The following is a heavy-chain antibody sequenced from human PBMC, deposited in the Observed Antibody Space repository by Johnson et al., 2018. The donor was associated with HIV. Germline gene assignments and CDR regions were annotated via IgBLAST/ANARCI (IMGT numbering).Heavy chain of an antibody. CDR2: VYSGGST. V-gene: IGHV3-66*03. CDR1: GFTVSSHY. J-gene: IGHJ3*01. D-gene: IGHD5/OR15-5a*01. CDR3: ARGIIVSPDAFDF. Sequence: EKLVESGGGLIQPGGSLRLSCAASGFTVSSHYMNWVRQAPGKGLEWVSIVYSGGSTYYADSVKGRFTISRDNSKNTLYLQMNSLRREDTAVYYCARGIIVSPDAFDFWGLGTRVTVSS.